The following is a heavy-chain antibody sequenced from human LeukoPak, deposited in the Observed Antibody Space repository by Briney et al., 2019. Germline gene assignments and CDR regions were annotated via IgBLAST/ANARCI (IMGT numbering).Heavy chain of an antibody. D-gene: IGHD6-19*01. V-gene: IGHV3-74*03. CDR2: INSDGYSI. Sequence: GGSLRLSCAASGFTFSGYWRHWVRQAPGKGLVWVSRINSDGYSITYADSVKGRFTISRDNAKNTLYLQMNSLIAEDTAVYFCTRAGYSSGFDSWGQGTLVTVSS. J-gene: IGHJ5*01. CDR1: GFTFSGYW. CDR3: TRAGYSSGFDS.